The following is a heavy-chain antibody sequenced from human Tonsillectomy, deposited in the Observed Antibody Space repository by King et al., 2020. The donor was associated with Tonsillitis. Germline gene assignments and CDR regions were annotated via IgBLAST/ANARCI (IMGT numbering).Heavy chain of an antibody. V-gene: IGHV3-33*08. CDR3: ARSPRALVTATNDYSHYMDV. D-gene: IGHD2-21*02. CDR2: IYYDGSNK. J-gene: IGHJ6*03. Sequence: VQLVESGGGVVQPGRSLRLSCAASGFIFNSYGMHWVRQAPGKGLEWVAVIYYDGSNKYYADSVKGRFTISRDNSKNTLYVQMESLRAEDTAVYYCARSPRALVTATNDYSHYMDVWGKGTPVTVSS. CDR1: GFIFNSYG.